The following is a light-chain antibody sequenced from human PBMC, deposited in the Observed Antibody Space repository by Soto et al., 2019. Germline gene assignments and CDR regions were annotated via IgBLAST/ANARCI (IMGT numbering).Light chain of an antibody. J-gene: IGKJ1*01. CDR2: DAS. CDR1: QSISGW. V-gene: IGKV1-5*01. CDR3: QQYNSHAT. Sequence: QVTQSLFPLSASVIDTVTFAFRASQSISGWLAWYQQKPGEAPELLIYDASGLQRGVPSRFSGRGSGTEFTLTISSLQPDDFATYYCQQYNSHATFGQGTKVDIK.